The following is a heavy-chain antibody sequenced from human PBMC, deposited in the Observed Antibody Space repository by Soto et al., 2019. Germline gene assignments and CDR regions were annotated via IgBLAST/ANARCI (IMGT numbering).Heavy chain of an antibody. CDR2: ISWSGDST. CDR3: AKGNYYYGSGSYYKGAFDI. D-gene: IGHD3-10*01. V-gene: IGHV3-23*01. Sequence: GESLKISCAASGLTFTTYAMSWVRQAPGKGLEWVSAISWSGDSTYHAGSVRGRFTISRDNSKNTLYLQMNSLRAEDTALYYCAKGNYYYGSGSYYKGAFDIWGQGTMVTVSS. CDR1: GLTFTTYA. J-gene: IGHJ3*02.